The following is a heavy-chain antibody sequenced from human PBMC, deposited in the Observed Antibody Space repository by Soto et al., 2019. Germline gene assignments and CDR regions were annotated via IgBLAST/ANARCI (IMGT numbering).Heavy chain of an antibody. Sequence: SQTLSLTCAISGDSVSSNSAAWNWIRQSPSRGLEWLGRTYYRSKWYNDYAVSVKSRITINPDTSKNQFSLQLNSVTPEDTAVYYCARLLWGVYCSSTSCTYYYYYMDVWGKGTTVSVSS. CDR3: ARLLWGVYCSSTSCTYYYYYMDV. V-gene: IGHV6-1*01. CDR1: GDSVSSNSAA. D-gene: IGHD2-2*01. J-gene: IGHJ6*03. CDR2: TYYRSKWYN.